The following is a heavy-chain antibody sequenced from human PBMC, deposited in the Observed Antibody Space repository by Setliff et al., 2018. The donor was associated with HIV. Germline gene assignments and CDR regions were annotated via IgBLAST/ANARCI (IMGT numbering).Heavy chain of an antibody. CDR2: ISGSGGST. Sequence: LRLSCAASGFTFSSYAMSWVRQAPGKGLEWVSAISGSGGSTYYADSVKGRFTISRDNSKNTLYLQMNSLRAEDTAVYYCAKVDDSSGWYVPRGLNYFDYWGQGTLVTVSS. CDR3: AKVDDSSGWYVPRGLNYFDY. J-gene: IGHJ4*02. V-gene: IGHV3-23*01. CDR1: GFTFSSYA. D-gene: IGHD6-19*01.